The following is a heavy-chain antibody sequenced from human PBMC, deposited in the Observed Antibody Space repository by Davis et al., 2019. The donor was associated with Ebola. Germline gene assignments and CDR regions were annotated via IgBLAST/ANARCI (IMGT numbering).Heavy chain of an antibody. CDR2: IYPGDSDT. J-gene: IGHJ3*02. D-gene: IGHD2-2*02. Sequence: GESLKISCKGSGYSFTSYWIGWVRQMPGKGLEWMGIIYPGDSDTRYSPSFQGQVTISADKSISTAYLQWSSLKASDTAMYYCAGGGIPYCSSTSCYITDAFDIWGQGTMVTVSS. V-gene: IGHV5-51*01. CDR1: GYSFTSYW. CDR3: AGGGIPYCSSTSCYITDAFDI.